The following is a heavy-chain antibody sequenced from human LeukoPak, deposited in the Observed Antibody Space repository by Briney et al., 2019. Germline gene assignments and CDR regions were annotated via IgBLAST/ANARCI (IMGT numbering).Heavy chain of an antibody. CDR1: GGTFSSYA. J-gene: IGHJ4*02. CDR2: TNPNSGGT. Sequence: ASVKVSCEASGGTFSSYAISWVRQAPGQGLEWMGRTNPNSGGTNYAQKFQGRVTMTRDTSISTAYMELSRLRSDDTAVYYCARTYYDFWSGQLYYFDYWGQGTLVTVSS. V-gene: IGHV1-2*06. D-gene: IGHD3-3*01. CDR3: ARTYYDFWSGQLYYFDY.